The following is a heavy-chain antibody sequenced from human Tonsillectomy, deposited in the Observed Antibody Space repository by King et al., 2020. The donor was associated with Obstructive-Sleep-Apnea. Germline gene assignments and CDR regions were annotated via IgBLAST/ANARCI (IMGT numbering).Heavy chain of an antibody. J-gene: IGHJ4*02. CDR3: SRIKFFYGDYVWDDY. Sequence: TLKESGPALVKPTQTLTLTCTVSGFSLSTGGMCVSWIRQPPGKALEWLARIDWDDDKYHRTSLKTRLTISKDTSKNQVVLIMTNMDPVDTATYYCSRIKFFYGDYVWDDYWGQGTLLTVSS. V-gene: IGHV2-70*11. D-gene: IGHD4-17*01. CDR2: IDWDDDK. CDR1: GFSLSTGGMC.